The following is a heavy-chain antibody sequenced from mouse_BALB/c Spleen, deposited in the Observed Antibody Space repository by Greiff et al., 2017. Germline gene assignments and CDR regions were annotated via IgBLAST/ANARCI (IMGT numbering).Heavy chain of an antibody. Sequence: VQMQQSGAELVRPGTSVKISCKASGYAFTNYWLGWVKQRPGHGLEWIGDIYPGSGNTYYNEKFKGKATLTADKSSSTAYMQLSSLTSEDSAVYFCAGTGTGGKPYYFDYWGQGTTLTVSS. CDR1: GYAFTNYW. CDR3: AGTGTGGKPYYFDY. CDR2: IYPGSGNT. V-gene: IGHV1-63*01. D-gene: IGHD4-1*01. J-gene: IGHJ2*01.